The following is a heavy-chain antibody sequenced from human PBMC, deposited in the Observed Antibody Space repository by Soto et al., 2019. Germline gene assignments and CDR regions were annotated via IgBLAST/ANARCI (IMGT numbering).Heavy chain of an antibody. V-gene: IGHV1-18*01. CDR3: ARDGTYYDFWSGYKKGWFDP. Sequence: ASVKVSCKASGYTFTSYGISWVRQAPGQGLEWMGWISAYNGNTNYAQKLQGRVTMTTDTSTSTAYMGLRSLRSGDTAVYYCARDGTYYDFWSGYKKGWFDPWGQGTLVTVSS. CDR1: GYTFTSYG. D-gene: IGHD3-3*01. J-gene: IGHJ5*02. CDR2: ISAYNGNT.